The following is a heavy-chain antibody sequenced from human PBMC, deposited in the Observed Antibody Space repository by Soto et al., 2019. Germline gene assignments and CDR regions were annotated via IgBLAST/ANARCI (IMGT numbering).Heavy chain of an antibody. CDR3: ARDEYCSSTSCYLDHYGMDV. V-gene: IGHV4-31*03. CDR2: IYYSGST. CDR1: GGSVSSRSYY. J-gene: IGHJ6*02. Sequence: SETLSLTCTVSGGSVSSRSYYWSWIRQPPGKGLEWIGYIYYSGSTYYNPSLKSRVTISVDTSKNQFSLKLSSVTAADTAVYYCARDEYCSSTSCYLDHYGMDVWGQGTTVTVSS. D-gene: IGHD2-2*01.